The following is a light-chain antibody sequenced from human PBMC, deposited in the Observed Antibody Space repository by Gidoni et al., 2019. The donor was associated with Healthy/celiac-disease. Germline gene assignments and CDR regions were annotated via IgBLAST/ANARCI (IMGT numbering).Light chain of an antibody. CDR1: QSVSSY. J-gene: IGKJ4*01. CDR2: DAS. CDR3: QQRSNWLRT. V-gene: IGKV3-11*01. Sequence: IVLPHSPATLSLSPGERATLSCRASQSVSSYLAWYQQKPGQAPRLLIYDASNRATGIPARFSGSGSGTDFTLTISSLEPEDFAVYYCQQRSNWLRTFGGGTKVEIK.